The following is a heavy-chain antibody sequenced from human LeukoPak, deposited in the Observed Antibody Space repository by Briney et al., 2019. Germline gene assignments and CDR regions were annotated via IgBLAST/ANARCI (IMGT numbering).Heavy chain of an antibody. J-gene: IGHJ6*02. Sequence: ASVKVSCKASGYTFTSYDINWVRQATGQGLEWMGWMNPNSGNTGYAQKFQGRVTMTRNTSISTAYMELSSLRSEDTAVYYCARGSHYYDSSGYSRYYYGMDVWGQGTTVTVSS. D-gene: IGHD3-22*01. CDR2: MNPNSGNT. CDR1: GYTFTSYD. CDR3: ARGSHYYDSSGYSRYYYGMDV. V-gene: IGHV1-8*01.